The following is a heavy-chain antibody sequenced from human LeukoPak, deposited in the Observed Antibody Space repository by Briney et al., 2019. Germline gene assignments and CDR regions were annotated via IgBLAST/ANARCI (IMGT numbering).Heavy chain of an antibody. Sequence: PSETLSLTCTVSGGSINSSSHYWGWIRQPPGKGLEWIRSIFYSGSTYYNPSLKSRVTIFVDTSKNQFSLKLRSVTAADTAMYYCARLRRRVGTYYYSGQGTLVTVSP. J-gene: IGHJ4*02. CDR2: IFYSGST. CDR1: GGSINSSSHY. CDR3: ARLRRRVGTYYY. D-gene: IGHD1-26*01. V-gene: IGHV4-39*01.